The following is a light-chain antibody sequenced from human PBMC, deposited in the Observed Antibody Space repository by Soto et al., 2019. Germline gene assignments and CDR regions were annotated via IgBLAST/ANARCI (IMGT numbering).Light chain of an antibody. J-gene: IGKJ5*01. V-gene: IGKV2-30*01. CDR2: KVS. CDR3: MKGTHWPTN. Sequence: RSLPVTHEQPASISFMSSQILVYSHGNTYLNLFQQRPGQSPRRLIYKVSNRDSGVPDRFSGSGSGTGFTLKISRVEAEHVRVYYCMKGTHWPTNFGQGTRLEIK. CDR1: QILVYSHGNTY.